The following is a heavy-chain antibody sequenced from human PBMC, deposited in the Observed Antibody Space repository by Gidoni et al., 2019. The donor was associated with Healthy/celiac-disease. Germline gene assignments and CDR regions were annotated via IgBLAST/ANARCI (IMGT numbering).Heavy chain of an antibody. CDR3: ARYSSGWSGRNPDWYYYGMDV. CDR1: ADSVSTHSPA. J-gene: IGHJ6*02. V-gene: IGHV6-1*01. CDR2: TYYRSKWYN. D-gene: IGHD6-19*01. Sequence: QVQLQQSGPGLVKPSQTLSPTCAIPADSVSTHSPAWNWIRQSPSRGLEWLGRTYYRSKWYNDYAVSVKSRITINPDTSKNQFSLQLTSETPEDTAGYYCARYSSGWSGRNPDWYYYGMDVWGQGTTVTVSS.